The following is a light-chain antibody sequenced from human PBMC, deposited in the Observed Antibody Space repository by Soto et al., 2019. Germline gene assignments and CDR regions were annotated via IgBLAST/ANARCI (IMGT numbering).Light chain of an antibody. CDR2: GAS. CDR3: QQHDKWPFT. CDR1: QSVSSN. J-gene: IGKJ2*01. Sequence: EIVMTQSPATLSVSPGERATLSCRASQSVSSNLAWYQQKPGQAPRLLIYGASTRATGIPARLSGSGSGTGFTLTISSLQSEDFAVYYCQQHDKWPFTFGQGTKLDIK. V-gene: IGKV3-15*01.